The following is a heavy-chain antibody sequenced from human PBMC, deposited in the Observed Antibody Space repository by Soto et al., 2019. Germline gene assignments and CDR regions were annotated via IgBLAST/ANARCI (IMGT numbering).Heavy chain of an antibody. V-gene: IGHV3-21*01. CDR3: AREADFASSGYVLDY. J-gene: IGHJ4*02. Sequence: GGSLRLSCAASGFTFSSYSMNWVRQAPGKGLEWVSSVTSSSSSMFYADSVKGRFTISGDDAKDSLFLQMNSLRADDTAVYYCAREADFASSGYVLDYWGQGTLVTVSS. D-gene: IGHD3-22*01. CDR2: VTSSSSSM. CDR1: GFTFSSYS.